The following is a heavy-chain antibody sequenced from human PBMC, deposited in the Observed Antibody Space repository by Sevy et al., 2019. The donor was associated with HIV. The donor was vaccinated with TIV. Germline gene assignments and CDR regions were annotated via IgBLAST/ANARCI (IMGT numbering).Heavy chain of an antibody. V-gene: IGHV4-39*01. CDR1: GGSISSSSYY. CDR2: IYYSGSP. Sequence: SETLSLTCTVSGGSISSSSYYWGWIRQRPGKGLEWNESIYYSGSPYYNPSLKSRVTMSVDTSKNQFSLKLSSVIAADTAVYYCARHVEAYSYGRPGRYYFDYWGQGTLVTVSS. CDR3: ARHVEAYSYGRPGRYYFDY. J-gene: IGHJ4*02. D-gene: IGHD5-18*01.